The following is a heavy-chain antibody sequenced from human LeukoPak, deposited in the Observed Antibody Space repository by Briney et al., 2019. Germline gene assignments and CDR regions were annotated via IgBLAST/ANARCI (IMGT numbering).Heavy chain of an antibody. V-gene: IGHV3-23*01. Sequence: QTGGSLRLSCAASGFTFSSYAMSWVRQAPGKGLEWVSAISGSGGSTYYADSVKGRFTISRDNAKNSLYLQMNSLRAEDTAVYCCARSDIVVVVAATPRAHLFFDYWGQGTLVTVSS. D-gene: IGHD2-15*01. J-gene: IGHJ4*02. CDR1: GFTFSSYA. CDR2: ISGSGGST. CDR3: ARSDIVVVVAATPRAHLFFDY.